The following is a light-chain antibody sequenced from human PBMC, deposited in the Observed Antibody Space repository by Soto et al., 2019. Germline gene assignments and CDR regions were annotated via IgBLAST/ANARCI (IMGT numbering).Light chain of an antibody. CDR1: QSISSY. V-gene: IGKV1-39*01. J-gene: IGKJ5*01. CDR2: AAS. Sequence: DIQMTQSPSSLSASVGDRVTITCRASQSISSYLNWYQQKPGKAPKLLICAASSLQSGAPSRFSGGGSGKDSALAISSRHPEDFGPYYGQKIYSTRITFGRGTRLEIK. CDR3: QKIYSTRIT.